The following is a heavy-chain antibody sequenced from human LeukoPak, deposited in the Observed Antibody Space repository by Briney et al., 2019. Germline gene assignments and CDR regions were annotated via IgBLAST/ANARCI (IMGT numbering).Heavy chain of an antibody. D-gene: IGHD7-27*01. J-gene: IGHJ4*02. Sequence: GGSLRLSCAGSGFTFSYYGMHWVRQAPGKGLEGVAFIRYEKNEKYYADSVKGRFTISRDNSKNTLYLEMNSLRVDDTAVYYCASAQTGDIDYWGQGTLVTVSS. CDR2: IRYEKNEK. CDR1: GFTFSYYG. CDR3: ASAQTGDIDY. V-gene: IGHV3-30*02.